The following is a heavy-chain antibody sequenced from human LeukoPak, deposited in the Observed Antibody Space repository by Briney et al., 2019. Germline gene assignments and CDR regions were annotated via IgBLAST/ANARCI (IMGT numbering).Heavy chain of an antibody. V-gene: IGHV4-59*01. Sequence: SETLSLTCTVSGGSINNYYWSWIRQPPGKGLEWIGYIYYRGSTNYNPSLKSRVTFSVDTSKNQFSLKLNSVTAADTAVYYCARGVGTTSNWFDPWGQGTLVTVSS. CDR2: IYYRGST. J-gene: IGHJ5*02. CDR1: GGSINNYY. CDR3: ARGVGTTSNWFDP. D-gene: IGHD1-1*01.